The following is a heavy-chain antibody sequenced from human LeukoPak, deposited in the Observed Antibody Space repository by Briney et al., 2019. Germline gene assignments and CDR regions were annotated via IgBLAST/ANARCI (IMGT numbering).Heavy chain of an antibody. CDR3: AKDEDYYGSGSLDH. J-gene: IGHJ4*02. CDR1: VVTFSSYG. CDR2: ISYDGSNK. D-gene: IGHD3-10*01. V-gene: IGHV3-30*18. Sequence: GGSLRLSCAASVVTFSSYGMHWVRQAPGKGLEWVAVISYDGSNKYYADSVKGRFTISRDNYKNTLYLQMNSLRAEGTAVYYCAKDEDYYGSGSLDHWGQGTLVTVSS.